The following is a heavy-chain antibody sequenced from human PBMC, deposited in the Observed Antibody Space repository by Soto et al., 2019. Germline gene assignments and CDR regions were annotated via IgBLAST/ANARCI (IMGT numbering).Heavy chain of an antibody. CDR3: ARVSRYGSGSYYWFDP. V-gene: IGHV3-64*01. CDR1: GFTFSSYA. J-gene: IGHJ5*02. D-gene: IGHD3-10*01. Sequence: GGSLRLSCAASGFTFSSYAVHWVRQAPGKGLEYVSAISSNGGSTYYANSVKGRFTISRDNSKNTLYLQMGSLRAEDMAVYYCARVSRYGSGSYYWFDPWGQGTLVTVSS. CDR2: ISSNGGST.